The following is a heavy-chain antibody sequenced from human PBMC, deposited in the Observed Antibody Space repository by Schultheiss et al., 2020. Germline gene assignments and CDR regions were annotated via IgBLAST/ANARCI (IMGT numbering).Heavy chain of an antibody. D-gene: IGHD1-26*01. V-gene: IGHV3-53*01. CDR2: IYSGGST. CDR3: AREGSYYFDY. CDR1: GFTVSSNY. Sequence: GESLKISCAASGFTVSSNYMSWVRQAPGKGLEWVSVIYSGGSTYYADSVKGRITISRDNSKNTLYLQMNSLRAEDTAVYYCAREGSYYFDYWGQGTLVTVSS. J-gene: IGHJ4*02.